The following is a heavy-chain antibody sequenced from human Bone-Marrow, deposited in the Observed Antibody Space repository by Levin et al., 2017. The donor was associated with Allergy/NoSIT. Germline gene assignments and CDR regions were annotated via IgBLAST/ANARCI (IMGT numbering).Heavy chain of an antibody. CDR3: AKVTPSDFWIEGRGYFDR. Sequence: PSETLSLTCTISGAPVRSYYWTWIRQPAGKGLEWIGRIFGSGATTNYNLSLKTRVTMSLDTSKNEISLKLKSVTAADTAIYYCAKVTPSDFWIEGRGYFDRWGRGILVTVSS. J-gene: IGHJ2*01. CDR2: IFGSGATT. V-gene: IGHV4-4*07. CDR1: GAPVRSYY. D-gene: IGHD3-3*01.